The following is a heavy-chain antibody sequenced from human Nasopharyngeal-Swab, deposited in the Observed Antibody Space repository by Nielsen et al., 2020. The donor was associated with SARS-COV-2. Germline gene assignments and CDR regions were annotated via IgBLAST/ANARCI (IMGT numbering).Heavy chain of an antibody. Sequence: ASVKVSCKVSGYTLTELSMHWVRQAPGKGLEWMGGFDPEDGETIYAQKFQGRVTMTEDTSTDTAYMELSSLRSEDTAVYYCATSPPILAGGWFDPWGQGTLVTVFS. J-gene: IGHJ5*02. CDR1: GYTLTELS. CDR3: ATSPPILAGGWFDP. D-gene: IGHD3-3*01. CDR2: FDPEDGET. V-gene: IGHV1-24*01.